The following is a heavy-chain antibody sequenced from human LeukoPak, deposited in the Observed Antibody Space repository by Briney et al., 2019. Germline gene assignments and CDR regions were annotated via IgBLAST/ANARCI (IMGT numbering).Heavy chain of an antibody. CDR1: GDSISSSSYY. CDR2: VHHSGST. Sequence: PSETLSLTCTVSGDSISSSSYYWGWIRQPPGKGLEWIGSVHHSGSTYYTPSLKSRVTISVDTSKNQFSLKLSSVTAADTGIYYCARSAGYSSGWTYWGQGTLVTVSS. D-gene: IGHD6-25*01. CDR3: ARSAGYSSGWTY. V-gene: IGHV4-39*01. J-gene: IGHJ4*02.